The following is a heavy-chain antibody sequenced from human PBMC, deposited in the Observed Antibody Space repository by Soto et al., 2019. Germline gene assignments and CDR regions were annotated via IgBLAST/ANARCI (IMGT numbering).Heavy chain of an antibody. V-gene: IGHV5-51*01. Sequence: PAESVTISCNGSGYTFTRYWVVWVPQMPGKGLEWMGIIYPGDSDTRYSPSFQGQVTISADKSINTAYLQWNSLKASDSARYYRARPGSSGHSAPFDCWGQGTMVTVSS. J-gene: IGHJ4*02. CDR2: IYPGDSDT. D-gene: IGHD6-19*01. CDR3: ARPGSSGHSAPFDC. CDR1: GYTFTRYW.